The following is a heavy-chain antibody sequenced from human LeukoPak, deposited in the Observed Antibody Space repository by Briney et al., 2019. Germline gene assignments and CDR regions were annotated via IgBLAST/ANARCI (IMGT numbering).Heavy chain of an antibody. CDR2: FDPEDGET. V-gene: IGHV1-24*01. Sequence: ASVKVSCKVSGYTLTELSMHWVRQAPGKGLEWMGGFDPEDGETIYAQKFQGRVAMTEDTSTDTAYMELSSLRSEDTAVYYCARGKGYYYYMDVWGKGTTVTVSS. CDR1: GYTLTELS. CDR3: ARGKGYYYYMDV. J-gene: IGHJ6*03.